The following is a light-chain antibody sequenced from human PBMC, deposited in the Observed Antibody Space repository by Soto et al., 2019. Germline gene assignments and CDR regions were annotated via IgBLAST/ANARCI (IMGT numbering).Light chain of an antibody. V-gene: IGLV2-14*01. CDR1: SSDVGGYNY. Sequence: QSALTQPASVSGSPGQSITISCTGTSSDVGGYNYVSWYQQLPGKAPKLMIYDVSNRTSGVSNRFSGSKSGNTASLTISGLQAEDDDDYCSSYTSSSTLFVFGTGTKLTVL. CDR2: DVS. J-gene: IGLJ1*01. CDR3: SSYTSSSTLFV.